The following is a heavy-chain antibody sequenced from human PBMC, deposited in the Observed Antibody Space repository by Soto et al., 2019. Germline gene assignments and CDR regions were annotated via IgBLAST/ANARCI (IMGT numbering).Heavy chain of an antibody. D-gene: IGHD5-12*01. J-gene: IGHJ5*02. CDR2: LDSGGRT. CDR3: ARRRHCLSGECFPYWIDA. Sequence: PSRTRTLPVSVFGTAVPSPEPYWTSIRQSPGKGLEWSWYLDSGGRTVYNPSLTGRRTVSLDPSKPQFSRNLTSLPPAPTSLNFCARRRHCLSGECFPYWIDAWGQGTMVTVSS. V-gene: IGHV4-30-4*08. CDR1: GTAVPSPEPY.